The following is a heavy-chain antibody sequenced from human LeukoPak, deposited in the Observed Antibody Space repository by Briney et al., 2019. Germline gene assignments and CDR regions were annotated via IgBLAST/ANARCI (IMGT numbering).Heavy chain of an antibody. CDR3: ARDSGWYGIAL. V-gene: IGHV3-7*01. Sequence: GGSLRPSCAASGFTFSSYWMTWVRQAPGKGLEGVANIKQDGSEKYYVDSVKGRFTISRDNAKNSLYLQMNSLRAEDTAVYYCARDSGWYGIALWGRGTLVTVSS. CDR2: IKQDGSEK. J-gene: IGHJ2*01. D-gene: IGHD6-19*01. CDR1: GFTFSSYW.